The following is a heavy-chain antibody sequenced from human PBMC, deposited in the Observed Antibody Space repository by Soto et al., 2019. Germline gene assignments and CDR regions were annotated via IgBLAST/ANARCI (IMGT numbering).Heavy chain of an antibody. V-gene: IGHV3-9*01. Sequence: EVQLVESGGGLVQPGRSLRLACAASGFTFDDYAMHWVRQGPGKGLEWVSGISWNSGRIDYADSVKGRFTISRDNAKKSLDLQMNSLRGEDTALYYCVKDIREYGSGWTYFDNWGQGTLVTVSS. D-gene: IGHD6-19*01. CDR2: ISWNSGRI. CDR1: GFTFDDYA. CDR3: VKDIREYGSGWTYFDN. J-gene: IGHJ4*02.